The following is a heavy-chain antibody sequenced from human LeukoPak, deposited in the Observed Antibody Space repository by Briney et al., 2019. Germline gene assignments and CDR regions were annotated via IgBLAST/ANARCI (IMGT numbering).Heavy chain of an antibody. V-gene: IGHV1-69*04. D-gene: IGHD6-13*01. CDR3: ARDRVIAAADDY. CDR2: IIPILGIA. CDR1: GGTFSSYA. J-gene: IGHJ4*02. Sequence: SVKVSCKASGGTFSSYAISWVRQAPGQGLEWMGRIIPILGIANYAQKFQGRVTITADKSTSTAYMELSSLRSEDTAVYYCARDRVIAAADDYWGQGTLVTVSS.